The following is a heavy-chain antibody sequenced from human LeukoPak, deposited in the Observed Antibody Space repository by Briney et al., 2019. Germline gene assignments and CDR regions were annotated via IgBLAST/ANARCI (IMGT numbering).Heavy chain of an antibody. J-gene: IGHJ6*02. V-gene: IGHV3-7*01. CDR1: GFTFSSYW. CDR3: ARESQGQLLLYYYYGMDV. Sequence: PGGSLRLSCAASGFTFSSYWMSWIRQAPGKGLEWVANIKQDGSEKYYVDPVKGRFTISRDNAKNSLYLQMNSLRAEDTAVYYCARESQGQLLLYYYYGMDVWGQGTTVTVSS. CDR2: IKQDGSEK. D-gene: IGHD2-15*01.